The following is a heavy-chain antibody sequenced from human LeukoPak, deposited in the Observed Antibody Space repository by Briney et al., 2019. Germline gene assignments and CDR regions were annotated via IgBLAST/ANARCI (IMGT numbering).Heavy chain of an antibody. J-gene: IGHJ4*02. CDR3: ARGGRDGSGSYPN. CDR2: IYHSGST. Sequence: SETLSLTCTVSGSSISSSSYYWGWIRQPPGKGLEWIGSIYHSGSTYYNPSLKSRVTISVDTSKNQFSLKLSSVTAADTAVYYCARGGRDGSGSYPNWGQGTLVTVSS. V-gene: IGHV4-39*07. CDR1: GSSISSSSYY. D-gene: IGHD3-10*01.